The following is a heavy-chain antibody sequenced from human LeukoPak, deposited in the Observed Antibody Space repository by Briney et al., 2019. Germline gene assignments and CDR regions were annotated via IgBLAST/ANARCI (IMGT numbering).Heavy chain of an antibody. D-gene: IGHD2-2*01. CDR1: GGSISSFY. J-gene: IGHJ4*02. CDR2: IYYSGST. CDR3: ARDVVAAVGSFDY. V-gene: IGHV4-59*12. Sequence: SETLSLTCTVSGGSISSFYWSWIRQPPGKGLEWIGYIYYSGSTNYNPSLKSRVTISVDTSKNQFSLKLSSVTAADTAVYYCARDVVAAVGSFDYWGQGTQVTVS.